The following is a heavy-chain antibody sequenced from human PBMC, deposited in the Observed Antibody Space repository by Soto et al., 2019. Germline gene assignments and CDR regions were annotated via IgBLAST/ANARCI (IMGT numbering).Heavy chain of an antibody. J-gene: IGHJ6*02. CDR1: GFFFHSYG. D-gene: IGHD6-13*01. CDR2: IWYDGSNK. CDR3: ARGEEGTAASGRYYDGIDV. Sequence: QVQLLESGGGVVQPGGSLRLSCETSGFFFHSYGMNWVRQVPGKGLEWVAIIWYDGSNKYYEDSVKGRFTISRDDSKNTLYLQMNRMTVEATVVYYCARGEEGTAASGRYYDGIDVWGQGTTVTVSS. V-gene: IGHV3-33*01.